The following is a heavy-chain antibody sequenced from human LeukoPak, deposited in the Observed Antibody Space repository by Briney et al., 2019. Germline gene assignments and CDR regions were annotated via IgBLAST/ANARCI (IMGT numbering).Heavy chain of an antibody. Sequence: GGSLRLSCAASGFTLSDYSMSWVREAPGKGLEWISYMRPNGHTIYYADSLKGRFTVSWDNARNSLYLQLNSLRAGDTAIYYCARSGYGDFDYWGQGALVTVSS. CDR2: MRPNGHTI. CDR3: ARSGYGDFDY. J-gene: IGHJ4*02. CDR1: GFTLSDYS. D-gene: IGHD4/OR15-4a*01. V-gene: IGHV3-11*01.